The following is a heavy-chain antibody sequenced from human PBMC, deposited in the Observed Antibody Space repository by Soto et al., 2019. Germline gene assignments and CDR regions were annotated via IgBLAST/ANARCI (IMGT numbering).Heavy chain of an antibody. D-gene: IGHD6-13*01. CDR3: ARVVGSSCDY. V-gene: IGHV4-30-4*01. J-gene: IGHJ4*02. CDR1: GGSISSGDYY. CDR2: IYYSGST. Sequence: SETLSLTCTVSGGSISSGDYYWSWIRQPPGKGLEWIGYIYYSGSTYYNPSLKSRVTISVDTSKSQFSLKLSSVTAADTAVYYCARVVGSSCDYWGQGALVTVSS.